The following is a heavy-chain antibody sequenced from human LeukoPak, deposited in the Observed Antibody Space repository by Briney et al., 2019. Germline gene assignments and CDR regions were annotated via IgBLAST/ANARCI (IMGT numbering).Heavy chain of an antibody. CDR1: GFTFSRFE. CDR2: ISRGTYI. CDR3: ARAGQLRYMDV. Sequence: PGGSLRLSCVASGFTFSRFEMNWVRQAPGKGLEWISHISRGTYIAYADSVKGRFSISRDNAKNSLYLQMNSLRADDTAIYYCARAGQLRYMDVWGKGTAVTVSS. J-gene: IGHJ6*03. V-gene: IGHV3-48*03.